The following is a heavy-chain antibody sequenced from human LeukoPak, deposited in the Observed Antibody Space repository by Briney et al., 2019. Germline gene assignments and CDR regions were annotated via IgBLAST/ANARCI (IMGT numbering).Heavy chain of an antibody. CDR1: GYSFTSYW. CDR2: IYPGDSDT. D-gene: IGHD3-22*01. V-gene: IGHV5-51*01. Sequence: GESLKISCKGSGYSFTSYWIGWVRPMPGKGLEWMGIIYPGDSDTRYSPSFQGQVTISADKSISTAYLQWSSLKASDTAMYYCARLSYDSSGYYYGYFDYWGQGTLVTVSS. J-gene: IGHJ4*02. CDR3: ARLSYDSSGYYYGYFDY.